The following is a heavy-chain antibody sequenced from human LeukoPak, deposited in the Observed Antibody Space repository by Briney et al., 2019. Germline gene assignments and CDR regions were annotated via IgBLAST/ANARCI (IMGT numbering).Heavy chain of an antibody. J-gene: IGHJ3*02. Sequence: GGSLRLSCAASGFTFSSYAMSWVRQAPGKGLEWVSAISGSGGSTYYADSVKGRFTISRDNSKNTLYLQMNSLRAEDTAVYYCAKAGXFXWLXSPKTDAFDIWGQGTMVTVSS. V-gene: IGHV3-23*01. D-gene: IGHD3-9*01. CDR2: ISGSGGST. CDR1: GFTFSSYA. CDR3: AKAGXFXWLXSPKTDAFDI.